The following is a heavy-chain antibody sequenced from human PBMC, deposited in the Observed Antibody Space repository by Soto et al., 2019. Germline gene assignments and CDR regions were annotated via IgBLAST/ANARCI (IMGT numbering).Heavy chain of an antibody. D-gene: IGHD2-15*01. V-gene: IGHV1-18*01. Sequence: GASVKVSCKASGYTFTSYGISWVRQAPGQGLEWMGWISAYNGNTNYAQKLQGRVTMTTDTSTSTAYMELRSLRSDDTAVYYCARDRFCSGGSCYLGSSWFDPWGQGTLVTVSS. CDR3: ARDRFCSGGSCYLGSSWFDP. J-gene: IGHJ5*02. CDR1: GYTFTSYG. CDR2: ISAYNGNT.